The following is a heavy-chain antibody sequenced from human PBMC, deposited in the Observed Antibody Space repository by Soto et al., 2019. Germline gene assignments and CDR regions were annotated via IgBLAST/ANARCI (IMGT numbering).Heavy chain of an antibody. CDR3: AASPLRYSNWFDP. Sequence: GGSLRLSCAASGFTFSSYSMNWVRQAPGKGLEWVSYISSSSSTIYYADSVKGRFTISRDNAKNSLYLQMNSLRDEDTAVYYCAASPLRYSNWFDPWGQGTLVTVSS. J-gene: IGHJ5*02. V-gene: IGHV3-48*02. D-gene: IGHD3-9*01. CDR2: ISSSSSTI. CDR1: GFTFSSYS.